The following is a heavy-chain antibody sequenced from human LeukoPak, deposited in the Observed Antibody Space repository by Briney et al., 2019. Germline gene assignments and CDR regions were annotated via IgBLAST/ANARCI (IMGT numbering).Heavy chain of an antibody. V-gene: IGHV1-3*01. J-gene: IGHJ5*02. CDR2: INAGNGNT. Sequence: ASVKVSCKASGYTFTSYAMHWVRQAPGQRLEWMGWINAGNGNTKYSQKFQGRVTITRDTSASTAYMELSSLRSEDTAVYYCARAGYSSSWYLSYWFDPWGQGTLVTVSS. CDR3: ARAGYSSSWYLSYWFDP. CDR1: GYTFTSYA. D-gene: IGHD6-13*01.